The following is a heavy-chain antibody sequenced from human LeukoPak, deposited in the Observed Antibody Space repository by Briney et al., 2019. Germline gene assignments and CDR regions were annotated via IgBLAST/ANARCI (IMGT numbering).Heavy chain of an antibody. J-gene: IGHJ4*02. CDR2: ISAYNGNT. V-gene: IGHV1-18*01. CDR1: GYTFTSYG. CDR3: ARSPTVTTFGRGYYFDY. D-gene: IGHD4-17*01. Sequence: ASVKVSCKASGYTFTSYGISWVRQAPGQGLEWMGWISAYNGNTNYAQKLQGRVTITTDESTSTAYMELSSLRSEDTAVYYCARSPTVTTFGRGYYFDYWGQGTLVTVSS.